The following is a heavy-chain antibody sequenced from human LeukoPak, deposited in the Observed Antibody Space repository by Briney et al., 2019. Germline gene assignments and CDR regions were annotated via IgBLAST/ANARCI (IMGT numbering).Heavy chain of an antibody. D-gene: IGHD5-18*01. Sequence: SETLSLTCTVSGASISSYYWSWIRQPPGKGLEWIGYISYSGNTNYNPSLKSRVTISVDTSKSQFSLKLTSVNAADTAVYYCARVRGGYNYDYGVFDYWGQGTLVTVSS. V-gene: IGHV4-59*01. CDR3: ARVRGGYNYDYGVFDY. CDR1: GASISSYY. J-gene: IGHJ4*02. CDR2: ISYSGNT.